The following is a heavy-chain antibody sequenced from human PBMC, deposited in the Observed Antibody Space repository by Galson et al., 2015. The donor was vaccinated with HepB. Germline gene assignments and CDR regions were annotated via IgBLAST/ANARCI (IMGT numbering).Heavy chain of an antibody. CDR1: GFTFSGSA. D-gene: IGHD2-15*01. CDR3: ARDRDMGWFDP. J-gene: IGHJ5*02. V-gene: IGHV3-73*01. Sequence: SLRLSCAASGFTFSGSAMHWVRQASGKGLEWVGRIRSKANSYATAYAASVKGRFTISRDNSKNTLYLQMNSLRAEDTAVYYCARDRDMGWFDPWGQGTLVTVSS. CDR2: IRSKANSYAT.